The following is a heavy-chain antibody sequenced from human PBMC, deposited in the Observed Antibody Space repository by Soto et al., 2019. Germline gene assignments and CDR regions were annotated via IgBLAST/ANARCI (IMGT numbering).Heavy chain of an antibody. CDR1: GYTFTGYY. V-gene: IGHV1-2*04. Sequence: ASVKVSCKASGYTFTGYYMHWVRQAPGQGLEWMGWINPNSGGTNYAQKFQGWVTMTRDTSISTAYMELRRLRSDDTAVYYCARGGSSSWYNYYYYGMDVWGQGTTVTVS. D-gene: IGHD6-13*01. CDR2: INPNSGGT. J-gene: IGHJ6*02. CDR3: ARGGSSSWYNYYYYGMDV.